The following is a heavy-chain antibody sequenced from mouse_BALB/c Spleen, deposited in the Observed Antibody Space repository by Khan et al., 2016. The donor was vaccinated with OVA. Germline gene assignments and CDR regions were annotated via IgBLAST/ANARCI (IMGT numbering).Heavy chain of an antibody. D-gene: IGHD2-4*01. CDR1: GYSFTDYN. V-gene: IGHV1S135*01. CDR3: ARGDYDYDVVLPAY. CDR2: IDPYNDVT. J-gene: IGHJ3*01. Sequence: VQLQQPGPELVKPGASVKVSCKASGYSFTDYNMYWVKQSHGKSLEWIGYIDPYNDVTSYNQKFKGKATLTVDKSSSTAFMHLNSLTSEDSAVYYCARGDYDYDVVLPAYWGQGTLVTVSA.